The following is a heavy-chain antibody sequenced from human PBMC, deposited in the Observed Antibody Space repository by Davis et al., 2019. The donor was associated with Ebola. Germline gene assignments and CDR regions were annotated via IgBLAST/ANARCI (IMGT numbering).Heavy chain of an antibody. J-gene: IGHJ4*02. CDR2: ISAYNGNT. D-gene: IGHD3-22*01. V-gene: IGHV1-18*01. CDR1: GYTFTSYG. CDR3: ATHISYYYDSSGDYFDY. Sequence: ASVKVSCKASGYTFTSYGISWVRQAPGQGLEWMGWISAYNGNTNYAQKFQGRVTMTEDTSTDTAYMELSSLRSEDTAVYYCATHISYYYDSSGDYFDYWGQGTLVTVSS.